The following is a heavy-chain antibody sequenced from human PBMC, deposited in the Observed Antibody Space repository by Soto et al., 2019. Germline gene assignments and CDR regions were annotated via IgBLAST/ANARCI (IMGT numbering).Heavy chain of an antibody. CDR3: ASSIN. V-gene: IGHV3-33*01. CDR1: GFPFSSYG. J-gene: IGHJ4*02. Sequence: QVHLVESGGGGVQPGRSLRLSCAASGFPFSSYGMHWVRQAPGKGLDWVAVIWYDGSNKDYADSVKGRFTISRDNSKNTLYLQMNSLRADDTAVYYCASSINWGQGTLVTVSS. CDR2: IWYDGSNK.